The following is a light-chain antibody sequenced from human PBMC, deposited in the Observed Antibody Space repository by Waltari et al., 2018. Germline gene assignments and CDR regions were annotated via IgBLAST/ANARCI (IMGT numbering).Light chain of an antibody. J-gene: IGLJ3*02. Sequence: QFVLVQPPAASATPGQRVIISCSGNTANIGNNPVTWYQPLPGPAPKVLIYSNNQRPSGVPDRFSGSKSGTSASLAISGLQSEDEADYYCSTWDDTLNGRVFGGGTKLTVL. V-gene: IGLV1-44*01. CDR1: TANIGNNP. CDR3: STWDDTLNGRV. CDR2: SNN.